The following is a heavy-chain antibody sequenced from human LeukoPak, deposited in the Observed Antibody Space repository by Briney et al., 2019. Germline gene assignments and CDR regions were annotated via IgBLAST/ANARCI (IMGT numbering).Heavy chain of an antibody. Sequence: ASVKVSCTASGYTFTSYGISWVRQAPGQGLEWMGWISAYNGNTNYAQKLQGRVTMTTDTSTSTAYMELRSLRSDDTAVYYCARGGVPAAAQYYFDYWGQGTLVTVSS. J-gene: IGHJ4*02. D-gene: IGHD2-2*01. CDR1: GYTFTSYG. CDR2: ISAYNGNT. CDR3: ARGGVPAAAQYYFDY. V-gene: IGHV1-18*01.